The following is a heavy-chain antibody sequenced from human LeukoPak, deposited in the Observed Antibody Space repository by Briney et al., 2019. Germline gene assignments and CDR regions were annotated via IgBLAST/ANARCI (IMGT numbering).Heavy chain of an antibody. CDR1: GYTLTELS. CDR2: FDPEDGET. D-gene: IGHD6-19*01. CDR3: ATTGYSSGWPTPAVFDP. J-gene: IGHJ5*02. Sequence: ASVKVSCKVSGYTLTELSMHWVRQAPGKGLEWMGGFDPEDGETIYAQKFQGRVTMTEDTSTDTAYMELSSLRSEDTAVYYCATTGYSSGWPTPAVFDPWAQGTLVTVSS. V-gene: IGHV1-24*01.